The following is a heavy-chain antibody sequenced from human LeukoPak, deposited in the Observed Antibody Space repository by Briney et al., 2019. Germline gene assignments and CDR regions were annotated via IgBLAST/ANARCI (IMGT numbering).Heavy chain of an antibody. D-gene: IGHD3-22*01. V-gene: IGHV4-34*01. CDR3: ARQGYYGSRGVDY. CDR1: GGSFSGYY. CDR2: INHSGST. J-gene: IGHJ4*02. Sequence: PSETLSLTCAVYGGSFSGYYWSWIRQPPGKGLEWIGEINHSGSTNYNPSLKSRVTISVDTSKNQFSLKLSSVTAADTAVYYCARQGYYGSRGVDYWGQGTLVTVSS.